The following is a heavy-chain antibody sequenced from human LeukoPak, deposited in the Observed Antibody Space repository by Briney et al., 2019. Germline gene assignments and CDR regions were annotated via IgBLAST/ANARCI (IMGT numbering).Heavy chain of an antibody. D-gene: IGHD3-10*01. Sequence: SETLSLTCAVYGGSFSGYYWSWIRQPPGKGLEWIGEINHSGSTNYNPSLKSRVTISVDTSKHQFSLKLSSVTAADTAAYYCAAMVRGVIRYWGQGTLVTVSS. CDR1: GGSFSGYY. J-gene: IGHJ4*02. CDR2: INHSGST. CDR3: AAMVRGVIRY. V-gene: IGHV4-34*01.